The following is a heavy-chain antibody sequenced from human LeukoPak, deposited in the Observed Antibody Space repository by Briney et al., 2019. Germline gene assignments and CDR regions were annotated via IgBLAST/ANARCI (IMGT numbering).Heavy chain of an antibody. CDR1: GGTFSSYA. V-gene: IGHV1-69*06. CDR3: ARSRADYDILTGYPYYFDY. J-gene: IGHJ4*02. Sequence: ASVKVSCKASGGTFSSYAISWVRQAPGQGLEWMGGIIPIFGTANYAQKFQGRVTITADKSTSTAYMELSGLRSEDTAVYYCARSRADYDILTGYPYYFDYWGQGTLVTVSS. CDR2: IIPIFGTA. D-gene: IGHD3-9*01.